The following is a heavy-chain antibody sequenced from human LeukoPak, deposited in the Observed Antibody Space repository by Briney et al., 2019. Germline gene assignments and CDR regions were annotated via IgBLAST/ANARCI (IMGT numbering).Heavy chain of an antibody. J-gene: IGHJ4*02. D-gene: IGHD6-6*01. Sequence: GGSLRLSCAASGFTFSRYSMNWVRQAPGKGLEWVSSISSTSTYTYYADSVKGRFTISRDNAQNSLYLQMNSLRAEDTAVFYCVRDLEYSSSSVSGRSFDYWGQGTLVTVSS. CDR1: GFTFSRYS. CDR2: ISSTSTYT. CDR3: VRDLEYSSSSVSGRSFDY. V-gene: IGHV3-21*01.